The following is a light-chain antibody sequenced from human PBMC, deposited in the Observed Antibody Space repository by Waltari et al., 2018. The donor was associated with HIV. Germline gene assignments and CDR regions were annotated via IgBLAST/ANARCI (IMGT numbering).Light chain of an antibody. CDR1: SSDISIYNS. J-gene: IGLJ3*02. CDR2: EVT. CDR3: TSYISSSIPV. V-gene: IGLV2-14*01. Sequence: QSALTQPASLSGSPGQSITISCTGTSSDISIYNSVSWYQHHPGKAPKVIIYEVTNRPSGIANLFAGSQSGDTASLTISGLQAEDEADYFCTSYISSSIPVFGGGTKLTVL.